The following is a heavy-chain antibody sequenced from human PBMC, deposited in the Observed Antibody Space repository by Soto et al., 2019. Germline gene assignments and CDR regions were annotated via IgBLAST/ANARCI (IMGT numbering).Heavy chain of an antibody. Sequence: QVQLVESGGGVVQPGRSLRLSCAASGFSFSTYAMHWVRQAPGKGLEWVAIIWYDGSNEHYVDSVNGRFTISRDNSNNTLYLQINSLRAEDTAVYYCARDPAGYGDYATFDYWGQGTRVTVSS. CDR3: ARDPAGYGDYATFDY. CDR1: GFSFSTYA. D-gene: IGHD4-17*01. J-gene: IGHJ4*02. V-gene: IGHV3-33*01. CDR2: IWYDGSNE.